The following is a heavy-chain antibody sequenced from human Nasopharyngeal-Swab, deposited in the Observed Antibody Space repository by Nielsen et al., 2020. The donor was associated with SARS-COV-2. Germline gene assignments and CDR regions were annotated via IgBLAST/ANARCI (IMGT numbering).Heavy chain of an antibody. CDR2: ISAYNGNT. CDR3: ASSLYNYDSSGYPTPSDAFDI. D-gene: IGHD3-22*01. V-gene: IGHV1-18*01. Sequence: ASVKVSCKASGYTFTSYGISWVRQAPGQGLEGMGWISAYNGNTNYAQKLQGRVTMTTDTSTSTAYMELRSLRSDDTAVYYCASSLYNYDSSGYPTPSDAFDIWGQGTMVTVSS. J-gene: IGHJ3*02. CDR1: GYTFTSYG.